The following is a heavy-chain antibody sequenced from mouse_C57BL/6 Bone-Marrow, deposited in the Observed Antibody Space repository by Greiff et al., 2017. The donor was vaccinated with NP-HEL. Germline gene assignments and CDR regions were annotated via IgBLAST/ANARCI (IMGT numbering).Heavy chain of an antibody. J-gene: IGHJ4*01. CDR2: INYDGSST. V-gene: IGHV5-16*01. CDR3: ARVPYYAMDY. Sequence: EVMLVESEGGLVQPGSSMKLSCTASGFTFSDYYMAWVRQVPEKGLEWVANINYDGSSTYYLDSLKSRFIISRDNAKNILYLQMSSLKSEDTATYYCARVPYYAMDYWGQGTSVTVSS. CDR1: GFTFSDYY.